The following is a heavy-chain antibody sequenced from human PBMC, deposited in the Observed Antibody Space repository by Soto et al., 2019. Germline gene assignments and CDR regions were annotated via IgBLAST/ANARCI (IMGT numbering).Heavy chain of an antibody. CDR3: ARTPMTTVTAFDY. CDR2: IYYSGST. J-gene: IGHJ4*02. Sequence: QVQLQESGPGLVKPSQTLSLTCTVSGGSISSGGYYWSWIRQHPGKGLEWIGYIYYSGSTYYNPSLKSRVTVSVDTSKTKCSLKLSSVTAADTAVYYCARTPMTTVTAFDYWGQGTLVTVSS. V-gene: IGHV4-31*03. D-gene: IGHD4-17*01. CDR1: GGSISSGGYY.